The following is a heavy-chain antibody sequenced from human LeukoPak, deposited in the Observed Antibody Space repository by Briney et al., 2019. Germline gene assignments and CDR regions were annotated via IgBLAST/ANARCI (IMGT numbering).Heavy chain of an antibody. J-gene: IGHJ1*01. CDR3: ARDQSGVVVVTTSKYFHH. CDR2: INPTSGRT. D-gene: IGHD3-22*01. V-gene: IGHV1-46*01. CDR1: GYTFASYH. Sequence: ASVKVSCKASGYTFASYHMHWVRQAPGQGLEWMGVINPTSGRTSYAQRFKGRVTMTRDTSTSTVYMELSSLRSEDTAVYYCARDQSGVVVVTTSKYFHHWGQGTLVTVSS.